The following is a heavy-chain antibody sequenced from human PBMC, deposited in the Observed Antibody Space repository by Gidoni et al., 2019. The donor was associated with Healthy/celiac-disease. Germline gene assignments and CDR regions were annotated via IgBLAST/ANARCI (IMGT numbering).Heavy chain of an antibody. V-gene: IGHV3-23*01. Sequence: EVQLLESVGGLVQPWGSLRLSCAASVFTFSSYAMRWVRQAPGKGLEWVSAISGSGGSKYYADSVTGRFNISRDNSKNKLYMQMNSLRAEDTAVYYCAKRYGEYQHIANYYYMDVWGKGTTVTVSS. CDR1: VFTFSSYA. CDR2: ISGSGGSK. D-gene: IGHD4-17*01. J-gene: IGHJ6*03. CDR3: AKRYGEYQHIANYYYMDV.